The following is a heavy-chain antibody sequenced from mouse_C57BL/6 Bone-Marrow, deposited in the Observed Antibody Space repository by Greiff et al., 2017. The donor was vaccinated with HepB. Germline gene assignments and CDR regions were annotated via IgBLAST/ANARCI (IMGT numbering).Heavy chain of an antibody. CDR3: ARKGPGYFDV. V-gene: IGHV1-63*01. J-gene: IGHJ1*03. Sequence: VKLQQSGAELVRPGTSVKMSCKASGYTFTNYWIGWAKQRPGHGLEWIGDIYPGGGYTNYNEKFKGKATLTADKSSSTAYMQFSSLTSEDSAIYYCARKGPGYFDVWGTGTTVTVSS. CDR2: IYPGGGYT. CDR1: GYTFTNYW.